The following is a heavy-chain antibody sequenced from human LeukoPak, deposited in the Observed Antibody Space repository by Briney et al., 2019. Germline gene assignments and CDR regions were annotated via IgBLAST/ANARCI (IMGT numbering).Heavy chain of an antibody. CDR3: ARCDSSGYRYYFDY. Sequence: SETPSLTCTVSGGSISSYYWNWIRQPAGKGLEWIGRIYASGSTNYNPSLKSRVTMSVDTSKNQFSLKLSSVTAADTAVYYCARCDSSGYRYYFDYWGQGTLVTVSS. J-gene: IGHJ4*02. CDR1: GGSISSYY. V-gene: IGHV4-4*07. D-gene: IGHD3-22*01. CDR2: IYASGST.